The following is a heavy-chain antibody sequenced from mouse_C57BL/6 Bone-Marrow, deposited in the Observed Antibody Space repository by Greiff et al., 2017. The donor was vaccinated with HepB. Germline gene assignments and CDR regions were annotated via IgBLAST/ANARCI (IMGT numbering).Heavy chain of an antibody. J-gene: IGHJ3*01. D-gene: IGHD2-4*01. CDR2: ISYDGSN. V-gene: IGHV3-6*01. Sequence: EVKLMESGPGLVKPSQSLSLTCSVTGYSITSGYYWNWIRQFPGNKLEWMCYISYDGSNNYNPSLKNRISITRDTSKNQFFLKLNSVTTEDTATYYCARDGGDYAWFAYWGQGTLVTVSA. CDR3: ARDGGDYAWFAY. CDR1: GYSITSGYY.